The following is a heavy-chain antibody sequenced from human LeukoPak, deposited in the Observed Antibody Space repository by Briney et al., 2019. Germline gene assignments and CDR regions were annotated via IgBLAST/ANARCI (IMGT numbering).Heavy chain of an antibody. J-gene: IGHJ3*01. Sequence: GGSLRLSYAGSGFTFSNYGIHWVRQAPGKGLEWVAFIRDAKNDEYYVDSVKGRFTISRDNSRNSLYLQMNRLRREDTGFYYCAKSRAPTADPDAFDVWGQGTMVTVSS. D-gene: IGHD1-14*01. V-gene: IGHV3-30*02. CDR2: IRDAKNDE. CDR3: AKSRAPTADPDAFDV. CDR1: GFTFSNYG.